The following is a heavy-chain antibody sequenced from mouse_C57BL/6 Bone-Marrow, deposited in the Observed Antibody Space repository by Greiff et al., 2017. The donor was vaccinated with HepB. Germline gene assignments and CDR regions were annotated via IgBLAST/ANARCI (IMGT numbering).Heavy chain of an antibody. CDR3: ARPIPIYYDYGYYAMDY. Sequence: QVQLKQPGAELVKPGASVKLSCKASGYTFTSYWMHWVKQRPGRGLEWIGRIDPNSGGTKYNEKFKSKATLTVDKPSSTAYMQRSSLTSEDSAVYYCARPIPIYYDYGYYAMDYWGQGTSVTVSS. CDR2: IDPNSGGT. V-gene: IGHV1-72*01. D-gene: IGHD2-4*01. CDR1: GYTFTSYW. J-gene: IGHJ4*01.